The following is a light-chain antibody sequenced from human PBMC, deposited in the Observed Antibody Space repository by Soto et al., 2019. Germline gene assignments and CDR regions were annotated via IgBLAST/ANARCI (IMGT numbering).Light chain of an antibody. J-gene: IGKJ4*01. CDR3: QQYDNLPLT. CDR1: QDISNS. Sequence: DIQMTQSPSSLSASVGDRVTITCQASQDISNSLNWYQHKPGEAPKLLIYDASSLGTGVPSRFSGSGSGTDFTFNFSSLQPGDVATYYCQQYDNLPLTFGGGTKVQIK. V-gene: IGKV1-33*01. CDR2: DAS.